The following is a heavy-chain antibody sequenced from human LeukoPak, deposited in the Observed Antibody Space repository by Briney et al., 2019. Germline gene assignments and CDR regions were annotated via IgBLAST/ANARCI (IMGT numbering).Heavy chain of an antibody. CDR2: IKQDGSEK. Sequence: PGGSLRLSCAASGFTFSSYAMSWVRQAPGKGLEWVANIKQDGSEKYYVDSVKGRFTISRDNAKNSLYLQMNSLRAEDTAVYYCARDQREDGYNPGLDYWGQGTLVTVSS. CDR1: GFTFSSYA. D-gene: IGHD5-24*01. CDR3: ARDQREDGYNPGLDY. J-gene: IGHJ4*02. V-gene: IGHV3-7*01.